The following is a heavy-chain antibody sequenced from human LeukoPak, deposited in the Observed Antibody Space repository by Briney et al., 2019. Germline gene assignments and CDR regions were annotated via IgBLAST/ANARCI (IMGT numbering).Heavy chain of an antibody. CDR1: GFTFSSYG. J-gene: IGHJ6*03. CDR3: VKDPLATTPGKYYMDV. V-gene: IGHV3-30*02. Sequence: GGSLRLSCAASGFTFSSYGMHWVRQAPGKGLERVAFIRYDGSNKYYADSVKGRFTISRDNSKNTLYLQMNSLRAEDTAVYYCVKDPLATTPGKYYMDVWGKGTTVIVSS. CDR2: IRYDGSNK. D-gene: IGHD4-11*01.